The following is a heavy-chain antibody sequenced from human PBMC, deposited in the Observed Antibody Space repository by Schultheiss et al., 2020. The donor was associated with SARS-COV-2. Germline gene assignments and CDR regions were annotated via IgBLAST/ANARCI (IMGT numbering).Heavy chain of an antibody. CDR1: GFTFSSYA. CDR3: ALIAARSYYYGMDV. Sequence: GESLKISCAASGFTFSSYAMHWVRQAPGKGLEWVAVISYDGSNKYYADSVKGRFTISRDNSKNTLYLQMSSLRAEDTAVYYCALIAARSYYYGMDVWGQGTTVTVSS. V-gene: IGHV3-30-3*01. CDR2: ISYDGSNK. D-gene: IGHD6-6*01. J-gene: IGHJ6*02.